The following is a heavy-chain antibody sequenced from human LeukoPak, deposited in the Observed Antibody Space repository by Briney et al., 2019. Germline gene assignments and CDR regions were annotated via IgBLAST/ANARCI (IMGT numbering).Heavy chain of an antibody. D-gene: IGHD3-22*01. J-gene: IGHJ5*02. CDR2: ISSSSSYI. Sequence: GGSLRLSCAASGFTFSSYSMNWVRQAPGKGLEWVSSISSSSSYIYYADSVKGRLTISRDNAKNSLYLQMNSLRAEDTAVYYCARDVYYDSSAQEWFDPWGQGTLVTVSS. CDR1: GFTFSSYS. V-gene: IGHV3-21*01. CDR3: ARDVYYDSSAQEWFDP.